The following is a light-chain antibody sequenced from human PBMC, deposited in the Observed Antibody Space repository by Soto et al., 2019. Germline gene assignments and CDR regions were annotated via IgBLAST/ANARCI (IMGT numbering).Light chain of an antibody. V-gene: IGLV2-14*01. CDR3: SSYTSSSTPVV. J-gene: IGLJ2*01. Sequence: QSVLTQPASVSGSPGQSITISCTGNSSEVGGYNYVSWYQQHPGKAPQLMIYDVSNRPSGVTNRFSGSKSGNTASLTISGLQAEDEADYYCSSYTSSSTPVVFGGGTKVTVL. CDR1: SSEVGGYNY. CDR2: DVS.